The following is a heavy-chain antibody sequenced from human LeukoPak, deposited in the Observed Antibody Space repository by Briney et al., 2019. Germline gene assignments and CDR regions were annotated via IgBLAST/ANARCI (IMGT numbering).Heavy chain of an antibody. CDR3: ARAITMVRGVIHWFDP. CDR2: GIPIFGTA. CDR1: GGTFSSYA. Sequence: SVTVSCKASGGTFSSYAISWVRQAPGQGLELMGVGIPIFGTANYAQKFQGRVTITADKSTGTAYMELSSLRSEDTAVYSCARAITMVRGVIHWFDPWGQGTLVTVSS. J-gene: IGHJ5*02. D-gene: IGHD3-10*01. V-gene: IGHV1-69*06.